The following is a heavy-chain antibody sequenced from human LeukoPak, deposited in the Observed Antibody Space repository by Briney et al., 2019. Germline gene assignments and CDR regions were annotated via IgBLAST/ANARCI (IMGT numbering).Heavy chain of an antibody. CDR3: ARDTSGYRGY. J-gene: IGHJ4*02. V-gene: IGHV3-30-3*01. CDR1: GFTFSSYA. CDR2: ISYDGSNK. D-gene: IGHD3-10*01. Sequence: PGRSLRLSCAASGFTFSSYAMHWVRQAPGKGLEWVAVISYDGSNKYYADSAKGRFTISRDNSKNTLYLQMNSLRAEDTAVYYCARDTSGYRGYWGQGTLVTVSS.